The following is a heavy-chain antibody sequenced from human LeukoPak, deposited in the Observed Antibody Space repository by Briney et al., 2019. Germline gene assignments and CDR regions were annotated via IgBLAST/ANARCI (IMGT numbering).Heavy chain of an antibody. J-gene: IGHJ1*01. Sequence: PSETLSLTCAVSGGSIRSYYWSWIRQPPGKGLEWIGYIYNSGSTNYNPSLKSRVTISVDTSKNQFSLKLSSVTAADTAVYYCARGRKYYYDSSGSREYFQHWGQGTLVTVSS. D-gene: IGHD3-22*01. CDR1: GGSIRSYY. CDR3: ARGRKYYYDSSGSREYFQH. V-gene: IGHV4-59*12. CDR2: IYNSGST.